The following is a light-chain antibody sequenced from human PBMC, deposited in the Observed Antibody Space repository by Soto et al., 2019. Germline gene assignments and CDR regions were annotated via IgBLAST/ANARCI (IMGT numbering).Light chain of an antibody. J-gene: IGLJ3*02. CDR1: SSDVGGYNY. Sequence: QSALTQPPSASGSPGQSITISCTGTSSDVGGYNYVSWYQQHPGKAPKLMIYEVTKRPSGVPDRFSGSKSGNTASLTVSGLLAEDEADYYCSSHAGINTVVFGGGTKVTVL. CDR3: SSHAGINTVV. V-gene: IGLV2-8*01. CDR2: EVT.